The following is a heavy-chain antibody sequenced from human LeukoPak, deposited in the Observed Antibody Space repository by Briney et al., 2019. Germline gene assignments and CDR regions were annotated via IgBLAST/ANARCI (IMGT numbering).Heavy chain of an antibody. CDR1: GFTFSSYA. D-gene: IGHD6-19*01. Sequence: PGGSLRLSCAASGFTFSSYAMSWVRQAPGKGLEWVSSISGSGGSTYYADSVKGRFTISRDNSKNTLYLQMNSLRAEDTAVYYCANSRVVAGPRYFDYWGQGTLVTVSS. V-gene: IGHV3-23*01. J-gene: IGHJ4*02. CDR2: ISGSGGST. CDR3: ANSRVVAGPRYFDY.